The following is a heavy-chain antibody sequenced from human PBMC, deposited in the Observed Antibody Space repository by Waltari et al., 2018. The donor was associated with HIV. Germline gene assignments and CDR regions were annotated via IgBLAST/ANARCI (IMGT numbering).Heavy chain of an antibody. CDR2: IYYSGRT. CDR3: ARQGTYYDILTGYDHDAFDI. V-gene: IGHV4-39*01. J-gene: IGHJ3*02. D-gene: IGHD3-9*01. Sequence: QLQLQESGPGLVKPSETLSLTCTVSGGSISSSSYYWGWIRQPPGKGLEWIGSIYYSGRTYYNPSLKSRVTISVETSKNQFSLKLSSVTAADTAVYYCARQGTYYDILTGYDHDAFDIWGQGTMVTVSS. CDR1: GGSISSSSYY.